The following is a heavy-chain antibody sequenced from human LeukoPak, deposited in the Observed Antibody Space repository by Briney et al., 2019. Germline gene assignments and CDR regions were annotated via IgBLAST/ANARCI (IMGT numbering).Heavy chain of an antibody. J-gene: IGHJ4*02. CDR1: GLTFSSYA. Sequence: PGGSLRLSCAASGLTFSSYAMHWVRQAPGKGLEWVAVISYDGSNKYYADSVKGRFTISRDNSKNTLYLQMNSLRAEDTAVYYCARGWSTVTTFDYWGQGTLVAVSS. V-gene: IGHV3-30-3*01. CDR2: ISYDGSNK. D-gene: IGHD4-17*01. CDR3: ARGWSTVTTFDY.